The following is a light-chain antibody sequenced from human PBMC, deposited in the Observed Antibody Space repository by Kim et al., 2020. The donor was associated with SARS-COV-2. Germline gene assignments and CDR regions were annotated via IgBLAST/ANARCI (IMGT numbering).Light chain of an antibody. V-gene: IGLV2-14*03. CDR1: SSDVGAYNH. J-gene: IGLJ1*01. Sequence: QSVVTQPASLSGSLGQSITIPCTGSSSDVGAYNHVFWYQQHPGKAPKVLICDVNTRPSGVSNRFSGSKSGNTASLTISGLQAEDEADYYCSSLTTRRINVFGPGTKVTVL. CDR2: DVN. CDR3: SSLTTRRINV.